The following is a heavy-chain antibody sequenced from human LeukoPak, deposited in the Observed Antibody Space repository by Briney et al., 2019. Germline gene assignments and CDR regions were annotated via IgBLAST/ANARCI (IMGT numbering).Heavy chain of an antibody. CDR3: ARAGYTISSYRFDY. CDR2: IYTTGRT. J-gene: IGHJ4*02. D-gene: IGHD3-16*02. V-gene: IGHV4-4*07. Sequence: SVTLSLNCSGSGDSISSYWWSWIPKPPGKGLEFIGRIYTTGRTNYNPSLKSRVSMSVDTSKNKFSLELRSVTAADTAVYFCARAGYTISSYRFDYWGQGALVTVSS. CDR1: GDSISSYW.